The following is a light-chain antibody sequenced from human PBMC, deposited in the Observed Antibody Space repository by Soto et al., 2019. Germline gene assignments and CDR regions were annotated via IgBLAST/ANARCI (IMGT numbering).Light chain of an antibody. CDR2: DAS. Sequence: EIVLTQSPGTLSLSPGERATLSCRASQSVRGSYLAWYQQKPGQAPRLLIYDASSRATGIPGRFSGSGSGTDFTLTVSRLEPEDFAVYYCQHYGSSPWTFGQGTKVEIK. J-gene: IGKJ1*01. V-gene: IGKV3-20*01. CDR3: QHYGSSPWT. CDR1: QSVRGSY.